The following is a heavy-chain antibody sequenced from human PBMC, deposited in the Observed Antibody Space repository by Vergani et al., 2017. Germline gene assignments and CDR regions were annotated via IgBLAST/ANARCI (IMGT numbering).Heavy chain of an antibody. J-gene: IGHJ4*02. D-gene: IGHD3-22*01. CDR3: AKDAVDSTMMVVVHFDY. CDR1: GFTFSNYA. CDR2: ISGSGGNT. Sequence: EVQLLESWGGLVQPGGSLRLSCAASGFTFSNYAMSWVRQAPGKGLEWVSAISGSGGNTYYADSVKGRFTISRDNSKNTLYLQMSSLRAEDTAVYYCAKDAVDSTMMVVVHFDYWGQGTLVTVSS. V-gene: IGHV3-23*01.